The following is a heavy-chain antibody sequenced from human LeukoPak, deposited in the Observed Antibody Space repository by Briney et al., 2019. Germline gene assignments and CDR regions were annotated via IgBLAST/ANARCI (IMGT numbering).Heavy chain of an antibody. CDR3: ARHGVGESPIDNWFDP. Sequence: GESLKIFCKASGSSFTTYWISGVRQLPGEGRGWMGRIDPSDSYTNYSPSFQGHVTISADKYINTAYLQWSSLKASDTAMYYCARHGVGESPIDNWFDPWGQGTLVTVSS. J-gene: IGHJ5*02. CDR1: GSSFTTYW. D-gene: IGHD3-10*01. CDR2: IDPSDSYT. V-gene: IGHV5-10-1*01.